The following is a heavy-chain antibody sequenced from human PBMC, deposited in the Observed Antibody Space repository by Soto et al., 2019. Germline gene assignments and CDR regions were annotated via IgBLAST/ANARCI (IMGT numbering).Heavy chain of an antibody. Sequence: QLQLQESGSGLVKPSQTLSLTCAVSGGSISSGGYSWSWIRQPPGKGLEWIGYIYHSGSTYYNPSLKSRVTISVDRSKNQFSLELSSVTVADTAVYYCARLEGGPPFAFDIWGRGTMVTVSS. V-gene: IGHV4-30-2*01. J-gene: IGHJ3*02. D-gene: IGHD3-16*01. CDR1: GGSISSGGYS. CDR3: ARLEGGPPFAFDI. CDR2: IYHSGST.